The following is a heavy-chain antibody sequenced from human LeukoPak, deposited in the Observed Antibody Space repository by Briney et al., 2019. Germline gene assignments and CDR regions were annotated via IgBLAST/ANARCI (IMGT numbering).Heavy chain of an antibody. J-gene: IGHJ4*02. CDR3: ATAQLGYCSSTSCYQLAY. V-gene: IGHV5-51*01. CDR2: IYPGDSDT. Sequence: GESLKISCKGSGYSFTSYWIGWVRQMPGKGLEWMGIIYPGDSDTRYSPSFQGQVTISADTSISTAYLQWSSLKASDTAMYYCATAQLGYCSSTSCYQLAYWGQGTLVTVSS. D-gene: IGHD2-2*01. CDR1: GYSFTSYW.